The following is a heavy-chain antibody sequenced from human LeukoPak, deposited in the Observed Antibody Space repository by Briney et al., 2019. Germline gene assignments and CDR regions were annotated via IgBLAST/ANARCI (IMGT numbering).Heavy chain of an antibody. CDR3: ASLRAPRYNWFDP. J-gene: IGHJ5*02. CDR1: GGSISNYY. CDR2: LYYSGST. Sequence: SETLSLTCTVSGGSISNYYWTWIRQPPGKGLEWIGYLYYSGSTNYNPSLKSQVTISVDTSKNQFSLKLSSVTAADTAVYYCASLRAPRYNWFDPWGQGTLVTVSS. V-gene: IGHV4-59*01.